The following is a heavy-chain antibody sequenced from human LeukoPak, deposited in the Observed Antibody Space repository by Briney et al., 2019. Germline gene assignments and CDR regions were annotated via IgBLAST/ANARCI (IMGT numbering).Heavy chain of an antibody. V-gene: IGHV3-30*02. J-gene: IGHJ6*03. CDR1: GFTFSSYG. CDR2: IRYDGSNK. CDR3: AKDGDYGSGRFYYYYYMDV. D-gene: IGHD3-10*01. Sequence: PGGSLRLSCAASGFTFSSYGMHWVRQAPGKGLEWVAFIRYDGSNKYYADSVKGRFTISRDNSKNTLYLQMNSLRAEDTAVYYCAKDGDYGSGRFYYYYYMDVWGKGTTVTVSS.